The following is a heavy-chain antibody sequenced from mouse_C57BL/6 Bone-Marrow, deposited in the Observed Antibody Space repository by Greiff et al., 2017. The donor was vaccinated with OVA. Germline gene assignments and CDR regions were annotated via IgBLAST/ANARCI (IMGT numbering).Heavy chain of an antibody. D-gene: IGHD4-1*01. V-gene: IGHV5-6*02. CDR1: GFTFSSYG. Sequence: DVMLVESGGDLVKPGGSLKLSCAASGFTFSSYGMSWVRQTPDKRLEWVATISSGGSYTYYPDSVKGRFTISRDNAKNPLYLQMSSLKSEDTAMYYCARHGLGPFDYWGQGTTLTVSS. J-gene: IGHJ2*01. CDR3: ARHGLGPFDY. CDR2: ISSGGSYT.